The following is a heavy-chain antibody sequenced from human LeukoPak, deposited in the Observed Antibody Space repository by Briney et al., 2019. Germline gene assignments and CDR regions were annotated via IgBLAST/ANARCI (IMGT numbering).Heavy chain of an antibody. D-gene: IGHD3-22*01. Sequence: LPGGSLRLSCAASGFTFSSYDMHWVRQATGKGMEWLSSIGTAGDTYYPGSVKGRFTISREKANNSLNLQKNSLRAGDTAVYYCARAGHYYDNSGYPGDAFDIWGQGTMVAVSS. CDR3: ARAGHYYDNSGYPGDAFDI. V-gene: IGHV3-13*01. CDR2: IGTAGDT. J-gene: IGHJ3*02. CDR1: GFTFSSYD.